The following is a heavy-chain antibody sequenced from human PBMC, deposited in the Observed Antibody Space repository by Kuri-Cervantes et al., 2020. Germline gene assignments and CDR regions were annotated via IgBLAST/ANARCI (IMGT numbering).Heavy chain of an antibody. Sequence: SETLSLTCTVSGGSISSGDYYWSWIRQPPGKGLEWIGYIYYSGSTYYNPSLKSRVTISVDTSKNQFSLKLSSVTAADTAVYYCARGRGSPASSQPTFFDYWGQGTLVTVSS. CDR1: GGSISSGDYY. J-gene: IGHJ4*02. D-gene: IGHD1-1*01. CDR2: IYYSGST. V-gene: IGHV4-30-4*01. CDR3: ARGRGSPASSQPTFFDY.